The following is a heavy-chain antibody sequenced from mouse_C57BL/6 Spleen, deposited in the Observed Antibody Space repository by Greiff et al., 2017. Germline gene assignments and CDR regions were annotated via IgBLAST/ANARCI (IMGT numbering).Heavy chain of an antibody. CDR3: ARGDDYAPFDY. V-gene: IGHV5-4*03. D-gene: IGHD2-4*01. Sequence: EVKVVESGGGLVKPGGSLKLSCAASGFTFSSYAMSWVRQTPEKRLEWVATISDGGSSPYYPANVKGRFTISRDNDKNNLYLQMSHLKSEDTAMYYCARGDDYAPFDYWGQGTTLTVSS. CDR2: ISDGGSSP. J-gene: IGHJ2*01. CDR1: GFTFSSYA.